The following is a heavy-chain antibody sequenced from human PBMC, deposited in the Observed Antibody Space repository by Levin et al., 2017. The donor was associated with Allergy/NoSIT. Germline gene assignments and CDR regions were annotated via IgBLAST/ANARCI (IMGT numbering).Heavy chain of an antibody. D-gene: IGHD3-3*01. CDR2: IYYSGST. J-gene: IGHJ4*02. CDR3: ASGYYDFWSGYYPLGY. Sequence: SQTLSLTCTVSGGSISSGDYYWSWIRQPPGKGLEWIGYIYYSGSTYYNPSLKSRVTISVDTSKNQFSLKLSSVTAADTAVYYCASGYYDFWSGYYPLGYWGQGTLVTVSS. V-gene: IGHV4-30-4*01. CDR1: GGSISSGDYY.